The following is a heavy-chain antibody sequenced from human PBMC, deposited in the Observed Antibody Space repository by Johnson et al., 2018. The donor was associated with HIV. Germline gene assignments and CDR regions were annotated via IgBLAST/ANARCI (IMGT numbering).Heavy chain of an antibody. CDR1: GLTLTTII. D-gene: IGHD3-3*01. CDR3: ARDGQVYYNFWISSLAFDI. V-gene: IGHV3-30*04. CDR2: ISHDGTTT. J-gene: IGHJ3*02. Sequence: QVQLVESGGGVVQPGGSLRVSCAVSGLTLTTIIVHWARQAPGKGLEWVSLISHDGTTTAYADSVKGRYTISRDISTNTVYLQMNSLRAEDTAVYYCARDGQVYYNFWISSLAFDIWGQGTMVTVSS.